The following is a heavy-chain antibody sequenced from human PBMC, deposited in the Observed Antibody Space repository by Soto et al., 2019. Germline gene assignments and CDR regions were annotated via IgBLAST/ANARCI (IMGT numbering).Heavy chain of an antibody. CDR1: GYSFTNYW. Sequence: GESLKISCKAPGYSFTNYWIAWVRQMPGKGLEYMGIIYPSDSDSRYSPSFQGQVTFSADKSINTAYLQWSSLKASDTAMYYCARNGFYGDYSSNYFDPWGQGTLVTVSS. CDR2: IYPSDSDS. J-gene: IGHJ5*02. V-gene: IGHV5-51*01. CDR3: ARNGFYGDYSSNYFDP. D-gene: IGHD4-17*01.